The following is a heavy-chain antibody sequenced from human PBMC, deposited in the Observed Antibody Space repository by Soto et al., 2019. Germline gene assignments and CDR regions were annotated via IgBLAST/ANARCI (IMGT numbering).Heavy chain of an antibody. CDR3: AKWLNYYDSSGYYNFGAFDI. Sequence: GGSLRLSCAASGFTFSSYAMSWVRQAPGKGLEWVSAISGSGGSTYYADSVKGRFTISRDNSKNTLYLQMNSLRAEDTAVYYCAKWLNYYDSSGYYNFGAFDIWGQGTMVTVSS. CDR2: ISGSGGST. D-gene: IGHD3-22*01. V-gene: IGHV3-23*01. J-gene: IGHJ3*02. CDR1: GFTFSSYA.